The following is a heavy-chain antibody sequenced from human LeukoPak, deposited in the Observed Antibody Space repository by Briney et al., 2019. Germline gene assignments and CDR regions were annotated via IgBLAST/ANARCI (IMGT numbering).Heavy chain of an antibody. J-gene: IGHJ4*02. D-gene: IGHD2-2*01. CDR2: ISGSGGST. V-gene: IGHV3-23*01. CDR3: ARRPLVPAATYYFDY. Sequence: GGSLRLSCAASGFTFSSYAMSWVRQAPGKGLEWVSAISGSGGSTYYADSVKGRFTISRDNSKNTLYLQMNSLRAEDTAVYYCARRPLVPAATYYFDYWGQGTLVTVSS. CDR1: GFTFSSYA.